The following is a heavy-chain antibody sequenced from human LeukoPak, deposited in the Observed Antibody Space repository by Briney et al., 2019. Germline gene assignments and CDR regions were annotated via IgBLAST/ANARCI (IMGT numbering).Heavy chain of an antibody. Sequence: GASVKVSCKTSGYTSTDYGITWVRQAPGQGLEWIGWISIDNGKIEYAQKFQGRVTVTTDASTSASTSTTYMELRSLISDDTAMYYCGRDSGYCSSWLWEWGQGTLVTVSS. D-gene: IGHD6-13*01. CDR2: ISIDNGKI. CDR1: GYTSTDYG. CDR3: GRDSGYCSSWLWE. J-gene: IGHJ4*02. V-gene: IGHV1-18*01.